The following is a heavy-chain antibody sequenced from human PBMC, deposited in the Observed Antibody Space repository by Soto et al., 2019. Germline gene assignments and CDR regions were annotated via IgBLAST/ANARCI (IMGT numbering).Heavy chain of an antibody. Sequence: AASVKVSCKASGGTFSSYAISWVRQAPGQGLEWMGGIIPIFGTANYAQKFQGRVTITADKSTSTAYMELSSLRSEDTAVYYCARCSSQVPGIAAAGLAFDYWGQGTLVTVSS. D-gene: IGHD6-13*01. CDR2: IIPIFGTA. V-gene: IGHV1-69*06. J-gene: IGHJ4*02. CDR3: ARCSSQVPGIAAAGLAFDY. CDR1: GGTFSSYA.